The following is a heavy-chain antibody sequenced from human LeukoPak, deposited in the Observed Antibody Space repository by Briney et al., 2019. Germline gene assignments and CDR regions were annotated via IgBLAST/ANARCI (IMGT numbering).Heavy chain of an antibody. CDR2: IKEDGSEK. CDR1: GFTFSDYY. Sequence: GGSLRLSCAASGFTFSDYYMSWVRQAPGKGLEWVAKIKEDGSEKKYVDSVKGRFTISRDNAENAVHLEMNSLRAEDTAVYYCTRMYLYESSGYRPSDYWGQGTLVTVSS. J-gene: IGHJ4*02. CDR3: TRMYLYESSGYRPSDY. V-gene: IGHV3-7*01. D-gene: IGHD3-22*01.